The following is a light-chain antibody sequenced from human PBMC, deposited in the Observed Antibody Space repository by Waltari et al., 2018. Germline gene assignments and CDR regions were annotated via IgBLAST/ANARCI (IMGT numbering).Light chain of an antibody. V-gene: IGKV1-33*01. CDR3: QQYDNLPFT. CDR1: QDISNY. Sequence: DIQMTQSPSSLSASVGDRVTITCQASQDISNYLNWDQQKPGKAPKLLIYDASNLETGVPSRFSGSGSGTDFTFTISSLQPEDIATYYCQQYDNLPFTCGPGTKVDIK. CDR2: DAS. J-gene: IGKJ3*01.